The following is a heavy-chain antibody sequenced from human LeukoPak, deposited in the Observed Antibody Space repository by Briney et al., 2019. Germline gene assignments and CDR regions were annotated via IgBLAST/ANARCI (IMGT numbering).Heavy chain of an antibody. CDR1: GGSISSGGYS. J-gene: IGHJ4*02. Sequence: PSQTLSLTCAVSGGSISSGGYSWSWIRQPPGKGLEWIGYIYHSGSTYYNPSLKSRVTISVDSSKNQFCLKLSSVTAADTAVYYCARGGDYYGSGSTYYFDYWGQGTLVTVSS. D-gene: IGHD3-10*01. CDR3: ARGGDYYGSGSTYYFDY. CDR2: IYHSGST. V-gene: IGHV4-30-2*01.